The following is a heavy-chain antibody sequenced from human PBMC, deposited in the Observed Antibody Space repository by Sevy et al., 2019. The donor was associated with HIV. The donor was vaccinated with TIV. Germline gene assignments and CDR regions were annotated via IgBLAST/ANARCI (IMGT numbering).Heavy chain of an antibody. V-gene: IGHV3-64D*06. CDR2: ISSNGGSR. CDR1: GFSFSGYA. J-gene: IGHJ3*02. CDR3: VKAMVSSSEVGTFDI. Sequence: GGSLRLSCSASGFSFSGYAMHWVRQAPGKGLEYVSAISSNGGSRYYAESVKGRFTISRDNSKSALYLQMSSLRTEDTAVYYCVKAMVSSSEVGTFDIWGQGTMVTVSS. D-gene: IGHD2-8*01.